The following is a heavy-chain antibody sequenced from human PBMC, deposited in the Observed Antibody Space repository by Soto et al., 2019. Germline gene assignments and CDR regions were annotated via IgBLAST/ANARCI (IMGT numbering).Heavy chain of an antibody. V-gene: IGHV4-4*02. J-gene: IGHJ6*02. CDR1: GGSISSSNW. CDR2: IYHSGST. Sequence: QVQLQESGPGLVKPSGTLSLTCAVSGGSISSSNWWSWVRQPPGKGREWIGEIYHSGSTNYNPALKSRVTISVDKSKHQFSLTLSSVTAADPAVYYWARVSASYYAGMDVWGQGTAVTDSS. CDR3: ARVSASYYAGMDV. D-gene: IGHD1-26*01.